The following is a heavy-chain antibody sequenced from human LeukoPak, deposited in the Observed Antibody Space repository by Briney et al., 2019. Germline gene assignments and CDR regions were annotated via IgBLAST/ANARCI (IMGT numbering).Heavy chain of an antibody. CDR3: TREGRFKAQHLFDY. J-gene: IGHJ4*02. CDR1: GFPFSIYG. Sequence: GGSLRLSCAASGFPFSIYGVHWVRRAPGKGLEWVAFIRYDGSNKYYADSVKDRFSISRGNSKSALYLQLSSLRPEDTAVYYCTREGRFKAQHLFDYWGQGTMVTVSS. D-gene: IGHD2-2*01. CDR2: IRYDGSNK. V-gene: IGHV3-30*02.